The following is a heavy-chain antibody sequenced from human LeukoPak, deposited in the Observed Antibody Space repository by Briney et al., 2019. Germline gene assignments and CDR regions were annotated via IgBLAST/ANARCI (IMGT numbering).Heavy chain of an antibody. CDR1: GFTFSSYW. J-gene: IGHJ3*02. CDR3: ARDLGTGYYDSSGYGI. Sequence: GGSLRLSCAASGFTFSSYWMSWVRQAPGKGLEWVANIKQDGSEKYYVDSVKGRFTISRDNAKNSLYLQMNSLRAEDTAVYYCARDLGTGYYDSSGYGIWGQGTMVTVSS. D-gene: IGHD3-22*01. V-gene: IGHV3-7*01. CDR2: IKQDGSEK.